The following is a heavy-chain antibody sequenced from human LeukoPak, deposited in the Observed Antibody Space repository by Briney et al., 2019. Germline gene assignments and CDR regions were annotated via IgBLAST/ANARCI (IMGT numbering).Heavy chain of an antibody. CDR2: IQQSGRQK. J-gene: IGHJ4*02. CDR3: ARDASDKYDSASRIHLDS. Sequence: GGSLRLPCAPWGFTFNNYWMPWARRARGKGLEWVANIQQSGRQKYYVASVRARFTISSDNEKNSLYLQMNSLSAEDTAVYYCARDASDKYDSASRIHLDSWGQGTLVTVSS. V-gene: IGHV3-7*01. D-gene: IGHD2-15*01. CDR1: GFTFNNYW.